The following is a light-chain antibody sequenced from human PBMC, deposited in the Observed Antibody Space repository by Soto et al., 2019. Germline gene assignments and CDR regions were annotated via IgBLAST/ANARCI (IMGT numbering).Light chain of an antibody. Sequence: EILMTQSPATLSVSPGERATLSCRATQTVNNKVVWYQHKPGQAPRLLIYGASTRATGIPARFSGSGSGTEFTLSISSLQSEDFAVYYCQKYNSGPPITFGQGTRLEIK. CDR3: QKYNSGPPIT. CDR1: QTVNNK. CDR2: GAS. V-gene: IGKV3-15*01. J-gene: IGKJ5*01.